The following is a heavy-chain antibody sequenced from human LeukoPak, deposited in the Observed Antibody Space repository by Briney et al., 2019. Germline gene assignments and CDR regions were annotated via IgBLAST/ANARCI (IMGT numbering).Heavy chain of an antibody. CDR1: GYSFTSYW. V-gene: IGHV5-51*01. D-gene: IGHD6-13*01. J-gene: IGHJ6*02. CDR3: ASHLKGLPGIEIYGMDV. Sequence: GESLKISWKGSGYSFTSYWIGWVRQMPGKGLEWMGNIYPGDSDTRYSPSFQGQVTISADKSISTAYLQWSSLKASDTAMYYCASHLKGLPGIEIYGMDVWGQGTTVTVSS. CDR2: IYPGDSDT.